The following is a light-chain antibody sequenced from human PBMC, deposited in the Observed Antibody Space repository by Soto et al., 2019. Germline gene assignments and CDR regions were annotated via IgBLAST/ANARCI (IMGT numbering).Light chain of an antibody. V-gene: IGLV2-23*01. Sequence: QSVLTQPASVSGSPEQSITISCTGTSNDVGRDNLVSWYQQHPGKAPNVMIYDATKRPSGVSTRFSGSKSGNTASLTISGLQAEDEADYYCCAYAGSGTVVFGGGTKLTVL. CDR3: CAYAGSGTVV. CDR1: SNDVGRDNL. CDR2: DAT. J-gene: IGLJ3*02.